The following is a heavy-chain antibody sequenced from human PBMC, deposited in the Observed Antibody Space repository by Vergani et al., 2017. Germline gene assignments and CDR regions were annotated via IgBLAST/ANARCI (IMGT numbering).Heavy chain of an antibody. J-gene: IGHJ4*02. D-gene: IGHD6-13*01. CDR1: GFTFSNYA. CDR3: ARAKSSSGYDY. V-gene: IGHV3-23*01. Sequence: EVQLLESGGGLVQPGGSLRLSCAASGFTFSNYAMNWVRQAPGEGLEWVSAVSGSGGRTYYADSVKGRFTISRDNSKSTLYLQINSLRAEDTAVYYCARAKSSSGYDYWGQGTLVTVSS. CDR2: VSGSGGRT.